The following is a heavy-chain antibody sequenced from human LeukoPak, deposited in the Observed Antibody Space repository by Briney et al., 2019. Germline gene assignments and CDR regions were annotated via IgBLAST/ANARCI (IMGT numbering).Heavy chain of an antibody. Sequence: ESGPTLVKPTQTLTLTCSLSGVSLSTSGVGVGWIRQPPGKALEWLALIYWDDDSRYSPSLKSRLTIAKDTSKNQVALTLTNMDSVDTATYYCAHSQVFSYGSFHDAYDIWGLGMLVTVSS. CDR3: AHSQVFSYGSFHDAYDI. CDR2: IYWDDDS. D-gene: IGHD5-18*01. V-gene: IGHV2-5*02. CDR1: GVSLSTSGVG. J-gene: IGHJ3*02.